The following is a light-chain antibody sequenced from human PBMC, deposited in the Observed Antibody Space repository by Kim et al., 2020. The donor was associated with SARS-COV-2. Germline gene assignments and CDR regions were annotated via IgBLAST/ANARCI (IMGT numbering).Light chain of an antibody. V-gene: IGLV3-1*01. J-gene: IGLJ2*01. CDR2: EDN. Sequence: SYELTQPPSVSVSPGQTASITCSGDKLGDKYACWYQQKPGQSPILVIYEDNERPSEIPDRFSGSKSGNTATLTVSGTQPMDEADYYCQTWDSRTVIFGGGTQLTVL. CDR1: KLGDKY. CDR3: QTWDSRTVI.